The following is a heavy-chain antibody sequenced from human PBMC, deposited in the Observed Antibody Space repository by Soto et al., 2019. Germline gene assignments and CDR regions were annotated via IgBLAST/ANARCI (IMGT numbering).Heavy chain of an antibody. Sequence: SETLSLTCTVSAGSISPYYWGWIRQAPGKGPEWIGYIYYTGSTRYNPSLKSRVTILLDTSKRQFSLKLTSATAADTATYYCARGSARNTDFGVVISDFDFWGQGALVTVSS. J-gene: IGHJ4*02. CDR3: ARGSARNTDFGVVISDFDF. D-gene: IGHD3-3*01. V-gene: IGHV4-59*01. CDR2: IYYTGST. CDR1: AGSISPYY.